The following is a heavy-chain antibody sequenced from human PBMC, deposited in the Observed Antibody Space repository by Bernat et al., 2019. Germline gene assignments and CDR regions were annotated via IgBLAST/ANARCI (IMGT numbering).Heavy chain of an antibody. D-gene: IGHD1-26*01. CDR3: TTDRFIVGATVPSTY. V-gene: IGHV3-15*01. Sequence: VQLVESGGGVVQPGGSLRLSCAASGFTFSNAWMSWVRQAPGKGLEWVGRIKSKTDGGTTDYAAPVKGRFTISRDDSKNTLYLQMNSLKTEDTAVYYCTTDRFIVGATVPSTYWGQGTLVTVSS. CDR1: GFTFSNAW. J-gene: IGHJ4*02. CDR2: IKSKTDGGTT.